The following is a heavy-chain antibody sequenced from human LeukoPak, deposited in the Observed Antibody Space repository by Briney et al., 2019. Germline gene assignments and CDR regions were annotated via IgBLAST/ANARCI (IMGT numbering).Heavy chain of an antibody. CDR2: ISGSGGST. V-gene: IGHV3-23*01. Sequence: GGSLRLSCAASGFTFSSYAMSWVRQAPGKGLEWVSAISGSGGSTYHADSVKGRFTISRDNSKNTLYLQMNSLRAEDTAVYYCAKVSGWWFGELLGPDYWGQGTLVTVSS. J-gene: IGHJ4*02. CDR3: AKVSGWWFGELLGPDY. D-gene: IGHD3-10*01. CDR1: GFTFSSYA.